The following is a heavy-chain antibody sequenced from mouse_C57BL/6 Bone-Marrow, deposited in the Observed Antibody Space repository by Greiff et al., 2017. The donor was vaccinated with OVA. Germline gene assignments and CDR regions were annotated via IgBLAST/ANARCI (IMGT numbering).Heavy chain of an antibody. CDR1: GYTFTSYW. J-gene: IGHJ1*03. V-gene: IGHV1-53*01. D-gene: IGHD2-5*01. CDR2: INPSNGGT. Sequence: QVQLQQPGTELVKPGASVKLSCKASGYTFTSYWMHWVKQRPGQGLEWIGNINPSNGGTNYNEKFKSKATLTVDKSSSTAYMQLSSLTSEDSAVYYCARLRNYGVAHRGYFDVWGTGTTVTVSS. CDR3: ARLRNYGVAHRGYFDV.